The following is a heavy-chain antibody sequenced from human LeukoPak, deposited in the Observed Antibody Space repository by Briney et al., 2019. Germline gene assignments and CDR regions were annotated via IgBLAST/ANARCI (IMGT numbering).Heavy chain of an antibody. V-gene: IGHV3-53*01. D-gene: IGHD3-16*01. Sequence: PGGSLRLSCAASGFTFSSYWMSWVRQAPGKGLEWVSVIYSGGSTYYADSVKGRFTISRDNSKNTLYLQMNSLRAEDTAVYYCARWGFDYWGQGTLVTVSS. CDR3: ARWGFDY. CDR2: IYSGGST. CDR1: GFTFSSYW. J-gene: IGHJ4*02.